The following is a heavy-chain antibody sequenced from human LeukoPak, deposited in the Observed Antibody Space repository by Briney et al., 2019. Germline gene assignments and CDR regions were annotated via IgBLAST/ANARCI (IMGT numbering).Heavy chain of an antibody. J-gene: IGHJ3*02. CDR2: INPNSGGT. Sequence: ASVKVSCKASGYSFTAYSIVWVRQAPGQGLEWMGWINPNSGGTNYAQKFQGRVTMTRDTSISTAYMELSRLRSDDTAVYYCARVGDSQMAFDIWGQGTMVTVSS. D-gene: IGHD2-21*02. V-gene: IGHV1-2*02. CDR1: GYSFTAYS. CDR3: ARVGDSQMAFDI.